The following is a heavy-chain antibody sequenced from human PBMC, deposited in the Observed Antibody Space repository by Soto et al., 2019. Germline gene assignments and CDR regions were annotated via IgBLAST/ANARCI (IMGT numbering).Heavy chain of an antibody. J-gene: IGHJ4*02. CDR1: GFTFSSYG. Sequence: GGSLRLSCAASGFTFSSYGMHWVRQAPGKGLEWVAVISYDGSNKYYADSVKGRFTISRDNSKNTLYLQMNSLRAEDTAVYYCAKDLASDILTGYSGIDYWGQGTLVTVSS. CDR2: ISYDGSNK. D-gene: IGHD3-9*01. V-gene: IGHV3-30*18. CDR3: AKDLASDILTGYSGIDY.